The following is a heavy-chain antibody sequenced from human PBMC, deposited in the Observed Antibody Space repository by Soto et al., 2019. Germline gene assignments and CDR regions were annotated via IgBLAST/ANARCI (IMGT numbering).Heavy chain of an antibody. V-gene: IGHV5-10-1*01. CDR3: ARGGYDFWSGYYHSIDY. J-gene: IGHJ4*02. Sequence: GESLKSAGKGSGDICTSWWISWVRQMGGKGREWMGGMDPSDSYTNYSPSFQGHVTSSADKSISTAYLQWSSLKASDTAMYYCARGGYDFWSGYYHSIDYWGQGPLVTVSS. CDR1: GDICTSWW. D-gene: IGHD3-3*01. CDR2: MDPSDSYT.